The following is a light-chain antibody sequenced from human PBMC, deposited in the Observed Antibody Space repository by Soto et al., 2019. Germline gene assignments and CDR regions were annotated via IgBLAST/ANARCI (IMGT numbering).Light chain of an antibody. CDR1: QSISSY. Sequence: DIQMTQAPSSLSASVGDRVTITCRASQSISSYLNWYQQKPGKAPKLLIYDVSSLQSGVPSRFSGSGSGTHFTLTISSLQPEDFATYYCQQSYSTPFTCGPGTKMDIK. V-gene: IGKV1-39*01. CDR2: DVS. CDR3: QQSYSTPFT. J-gene: IGKJ3*01.